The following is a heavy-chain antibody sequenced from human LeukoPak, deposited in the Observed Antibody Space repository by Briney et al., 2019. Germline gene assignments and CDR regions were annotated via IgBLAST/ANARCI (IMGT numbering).Heavy chain of an antibody. V-gene: IGHV3-21*01. CDR2: ISSSSGYI. CDR1: GFTFSSYS. Sequence: GGSLRLSCAASGFTFSSYSMNWVRQAPGKGLEWVSSISSSSGYIYYADSVKGRFTISRDNAKNSLYLQMNSLRAEDTAVYYCASGRLRAFDYWGQGTLVTVSS. J-gene: IGHJ4*02. D-gene: IGHD1-1*01. CDR3: ASGRLRAFDY.